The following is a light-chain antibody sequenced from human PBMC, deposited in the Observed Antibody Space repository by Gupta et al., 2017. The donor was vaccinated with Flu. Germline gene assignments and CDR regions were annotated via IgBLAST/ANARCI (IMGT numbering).Light chain of an antibody. CDR2: AAS. CDR1: QSISSY. CDR3: QRSYSTPWT. V-gene: IGKV1-39*01. Sequence: DIQMTQSPSSLSASVGDRVTITCRASQSISSYLNWYQQKPGKAPKLLIYAASSLQSGVPSRFSGSGSGTDFTLTIIRLQPEDFATYYCQRSYSTPWTFGQGTRVEIK. J-gene: IGKJ1*01.